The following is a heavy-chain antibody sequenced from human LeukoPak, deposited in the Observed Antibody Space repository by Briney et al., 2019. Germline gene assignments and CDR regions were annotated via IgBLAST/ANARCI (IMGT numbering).Heavy chain of an antibody. V-gene: IGHV1-46*01. CDR1: GYTFTSYY. Sequence: ASVKVSCKASGYTFTSYYMHWVRQAPGQGLEWMGIINPSGGSTSYAQKFQGRVTMTRDMSTSTVYMELSSLRSEDTAVYYCAREGGLRYFDWLLSEHTSYYFDYWGQGTLVTVSS. CDR3: AREGGLRYFDWLLSEHTSYYFDY. CDR2: INPSGGST. D-gene: IGHD3-9*01. J-gene: IGHJ4*02.